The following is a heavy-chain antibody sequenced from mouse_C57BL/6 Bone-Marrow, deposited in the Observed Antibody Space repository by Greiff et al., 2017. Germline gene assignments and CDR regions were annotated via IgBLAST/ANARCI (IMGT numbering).Heavy chain of an antibody. CDR3: TEYYGGSYVDYYAMDY. V-gene: IGHV6-3*01. CDR2: IRLKSDNYAT. D-gene: IGHD1-1*01. Sequence: EVQLQESGGGLVQPGGSMKLSCVASGFTFSNYWMNWVRQSPEKGLEWAAQIRLKSDNYATHYAESVKGRFTISRDDSKSSVYLQMHNLRAETTGIYYCTEYYGGSYVDYYAMDYWGQGTSVTLSS. J-gene: IGHJ4*01. CDR1: GFTFSNYW.